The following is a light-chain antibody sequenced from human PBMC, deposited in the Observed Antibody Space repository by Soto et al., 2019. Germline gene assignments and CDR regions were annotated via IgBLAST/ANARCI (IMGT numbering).Light chain of an antibody. V-gene: IGKV1-5*03. CDR2: NAS. J-gene: IGKJ1*01. CDR3: QHYNSFPEA. Sequence: DIQMTQSPSTLSGSVGDRVTITCRASQTISSWLAWYQQKPGKAPKRLIYNASTLKSGVPSRFSGSGSGTEFTLTISSLQPDDFATYYCQHYNSFPEAFGQGTKVELK. CDR1: QTISSW.